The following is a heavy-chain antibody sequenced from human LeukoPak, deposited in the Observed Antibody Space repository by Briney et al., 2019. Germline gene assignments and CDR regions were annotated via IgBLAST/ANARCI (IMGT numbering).Heavy chain of an antibody. V-gene: IGHV5-51*01. CDR1: GYSFTSYW. Sequence: GESLKISCKGSGYSFTSYWIGWVRQMPGKGLEWMGIIYPGDSDTRYSPSFQGQVTISADKSISTAYLQWSSLKASDTAMYYCARENSNYGSDKWFDPWRQGTLVTVSS. D-gene: IGHD3-10*01. CDR2: IYPGDSDT. J-gene: IGHJ5*02. CDR3: ARENSNYGSDKWFDP.